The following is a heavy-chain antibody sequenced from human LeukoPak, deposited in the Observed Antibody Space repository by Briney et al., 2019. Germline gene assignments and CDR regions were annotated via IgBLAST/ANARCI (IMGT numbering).Heavy chain of an antibody. CDR3: ASLRTAPDYFDY. V-gene: IGHV4-4*07. J-gene: IGHJ4*02. CDR2: IYTSGST. CDR1: GGSISSYY. Sequence: SETLSLTCTVSGGSISSYYWSWLRQPAGKGLEWIGRIYTSGSTNYNPSTKSRVTISVDTSKNQFSLKLSSVTAADTAVYYCASLRTAPDYFDYWGQGTLVTVSS.